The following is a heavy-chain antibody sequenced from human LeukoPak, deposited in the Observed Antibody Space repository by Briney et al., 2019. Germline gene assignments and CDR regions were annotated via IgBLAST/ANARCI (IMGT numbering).Heavy chain of an antibody. D-gene: IGHD3-10*01. CDR2: INPNSGGT. J-gene: IGHJ5*02. CDR1: GYTFTGYY. Sequence: ASVKVSCKASGYTFTGYYMHWVRQAPGQGLEWMGWINPNSGGTNYAQKFQGRVTISADEFTSTTYMELSSLRSDDTAIYYCARDLTMVRGARYRPYNWFGPWGQGTLVTVSP. CDR3: ARDLTMVRGARYRPYNWFGP. V-gene: IGHV1-2*02.